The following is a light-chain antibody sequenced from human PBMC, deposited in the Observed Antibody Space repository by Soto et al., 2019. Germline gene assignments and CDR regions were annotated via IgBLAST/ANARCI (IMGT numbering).Light chain of an antibody. CDR3: QQRRQWPH. CDR1: QSVTTY. CDR2: DAS. Sequence: SQHPLSLYPGERATLPCRASQSVTTYLAWYQQKPGQAPRLLIYDASNRATGIPARFSGSGSGTDFTLTISCLESEDFAIYYCQQRRQWPHFGQGSRLDIK. V-gene: IGKV3-11*01. J-gene: IGKJ5*01.